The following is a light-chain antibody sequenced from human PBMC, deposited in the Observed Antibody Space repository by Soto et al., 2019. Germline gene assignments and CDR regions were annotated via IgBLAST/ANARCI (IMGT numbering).Light chain of an antibody. CDR2: CAS. CDR3: LQYDHSPWT. Sequence: IVLSQFSRPLALFSTVTATLCRRPSQSGSGNYLAWFQQKPGQAPKLLIYCASRRATGIPDRFSGSGSGTDFTLTISRLEPEDFAAFYCLQYDHSPWTFGQGTKVDIK. V-gene: IGKV3-20*01. CDR1: QSGSGNY. J-gene: IGKJ1*01.